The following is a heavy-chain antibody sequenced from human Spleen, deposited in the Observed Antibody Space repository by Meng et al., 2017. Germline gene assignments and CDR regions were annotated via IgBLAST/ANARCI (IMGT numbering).Heavy chain of an antibody. D-gene: IGHD6-13*01. V-gene: IGHV4-38-2*02. CDR1: GYSISSGYY. CDR3: ARYTSSGNDF. J-gene: IGHJ5*01. CDR2: LYHSGST. Sequence: GSLRLSCTVSGYSISSGYYWGWIRQPPGKGLEWVGSLYHSGSTHYNPSLKSRVTISVDTSKNQFSLKLNSVTAADTAVYYCARYTSSGNDFWGHGTLVTVSS.